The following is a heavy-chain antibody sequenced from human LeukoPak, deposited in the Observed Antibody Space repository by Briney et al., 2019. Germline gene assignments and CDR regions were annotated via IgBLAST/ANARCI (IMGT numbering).Heavy chain of an antibody. CDR1: GGSISSGGYY. V-gene: IGHV4-31*03. J-gene: IGHJ4*02. CDR2: IYYSGST. CDR3: AMSSRNIEVDY. Sequence: SQTLSLTCTVSGGSISSGGYYWSWIRQHPGKGLEWIGYIYYSGSTYYNPSLKSRVTISVDTSKNQFSLKLSSVTAADTAVYYCAMSSRNIEVDYWGQGTLVTVSS. D-gene: IGHD2-2*01.